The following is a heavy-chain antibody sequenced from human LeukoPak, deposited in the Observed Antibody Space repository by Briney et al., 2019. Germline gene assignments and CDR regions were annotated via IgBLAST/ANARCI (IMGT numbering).Heavy chain of an antibody. CDR3: ATWYSSGWYHY. CDR1: GGSISSYY. V-gene: IGHV4-59*01. CDR2: IYYSGST. J-gene: IGHJ4*02. D-gene: IGHD6-19*01. Sequence: KTSETLSLTCTVSGGSISSYYWSWIRQPPGKGLEWIGYIYYSGSTNYNPSLKSRVIISVDTSKNQFFLKLSSVTAADTAVYYCATWYSSGWYHYWGQGTLVTVSS.